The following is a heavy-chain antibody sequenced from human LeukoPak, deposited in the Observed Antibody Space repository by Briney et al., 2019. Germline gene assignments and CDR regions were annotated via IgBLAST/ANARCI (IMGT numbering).Heavy chain of an antibody. D-gene: IGHD3-22*01. Sequence: PSETLSPTCTVSGGSISSYYWSWIRQPPGKGLEWIGYIYYSGSTNYNPSLKSRVTISVDTSKNQFSLKLSSVTAADTAVYYCARVRSGYYPDYWGQGTLVTVSS. CDR1: GGSISSYY. J-gene: IGHJ4*02. V-gene: IGHV4-59*01. CDR2: IYYSGST. CDR3: ARVRSGYYPDY.